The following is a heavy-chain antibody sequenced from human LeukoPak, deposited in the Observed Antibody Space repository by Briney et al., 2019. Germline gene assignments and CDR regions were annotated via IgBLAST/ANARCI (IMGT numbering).Heavy chain of an antibody. CDR2: IYTRGST. V-gene: IGHV4-4*09. CDR3: ARSTSNRFDP. J-gene: IGHJ5*02. CDR1: GGSISDDY. Sequence: SETLSLTCTVSGGSISDDYWGWIRQPPGKGLEWIGYIYTRGSTNYNPSLRSRVTLSVDTSKNQFSLELSSVTAADTAVYYCARSTSNRFDPWGQGTLVTVSS.